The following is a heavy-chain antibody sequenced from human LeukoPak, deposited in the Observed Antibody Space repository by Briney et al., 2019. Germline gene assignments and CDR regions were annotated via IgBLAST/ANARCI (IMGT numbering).Heavy chain of an antibody. CDR3: ARVSSGSYSHLDY. V-gene: IGHV3-21*01. CDR2: ISSSSSYI. J-gene: IGHJ4*02. D-gene: IGHD1-26*01. Sequence: PGGSLRLSCAASGFTFSSYSMNWVRQAPGKGLEWVSSISSSSSYIYYADSVKGRFTVSRDNSKNTLYLQMNSLRVEDTAVYYCARVSSGSYSHLDYWGQGSLVTVSS. CDR1: GFTFSSYS.